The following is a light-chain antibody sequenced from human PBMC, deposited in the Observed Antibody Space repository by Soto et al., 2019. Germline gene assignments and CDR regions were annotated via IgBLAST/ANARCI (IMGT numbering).Light chain of an antibody. CDR2: DAF. Sequence: EIVLTQSPATLSLSPGERATLSCRASQSVSSYLAWFQQKPGQAPRLLIFDAFNRPTAIPARFSGSGSGTDFTLTISSLEPEDFAVYYCQQSSNWPLTLGQGTRLEIK. V-gene: IGKV3-11*01. CDR3: QQSSNWPLT. CDR1: QSVSSY. J-gene: IGKJ5*01.